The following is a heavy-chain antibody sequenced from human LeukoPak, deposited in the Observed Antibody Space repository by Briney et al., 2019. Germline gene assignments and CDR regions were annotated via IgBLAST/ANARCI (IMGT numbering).Heavy chain of an antibody. CDR1: GYTFTSYG. Sequence: ASVKVSCKASGYTFTSYGISWVRQAPGQGLEWMGWISAYNGNTNYAQKLQGRVTMTTDTSTSTAYMELRSLRSDDTAVYYCARAPEGRFLEWLPADYWYFDLWGRGTLVTVSP. CDR2: ISAYNGNT. J-gene: IGHJ2*01. V-gene: IGHV1-18*01. D-gene: IGHD3-3*01. CDR3: ARAPEGRFLEWLPADYWYFDL.